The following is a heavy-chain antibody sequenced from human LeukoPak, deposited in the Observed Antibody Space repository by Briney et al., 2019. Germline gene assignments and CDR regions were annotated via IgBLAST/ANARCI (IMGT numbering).Heavy chain of an antibody. CDR2: IHSSGDYI. Sequence: GGSLRLSCAASASGVAFTSHSMNWVRQAPGKGLEWISYIHSSGDYIFYADSVKGRFTVSRDKARNSLYLQMNSLRAEDTAIYSCAREYNSRATFDYWGQGTLVTVSS. CDR1: ASGVAFTSHS. J-gene: IGHJ4*02. D-gene: IGHD1-20*01. V-gene: IGHV3-21*05. CDR3: AREYNSRATFDY.